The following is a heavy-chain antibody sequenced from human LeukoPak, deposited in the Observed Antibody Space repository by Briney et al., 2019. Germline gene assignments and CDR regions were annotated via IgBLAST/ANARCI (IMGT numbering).Heavy chain of an antibody. J-gene: IGHJ3*02. CDR3: ARGKRSYYGSGSPMGGDAFDI. V-gene: IGHV4-39*01. CDR1: GGSISSSSYY. CDR2: IYYSGST. D-gene: IGHD3-10*01. Sequence: SETLSLTCTVSGGSISSSSYYWGWIRQPPGKGLEWIGSIYYSGSTYYNPSLKSRVTISVDTSKNQFSLKLSSVTAADTAVYYCARGKRSYYGSGSPMGGDAFDIWGQGTMVTVSS.